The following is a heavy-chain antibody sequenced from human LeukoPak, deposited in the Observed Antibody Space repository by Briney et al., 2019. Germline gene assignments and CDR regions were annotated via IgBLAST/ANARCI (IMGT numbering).Heavy chain of an antibody. V-gene: IGHV4-59*08. CDR3: TRQRAFEVFDY. J-gene: IGHJ4*02. Sequence: SETLSLTCTVSGGTISSYYWSWIRQPPGKGLEWIGYMYFGGSSNYNPSLKSRVTISVDTSKNQFSLKLSSVTAADSAVYYCTRQRAFEVFDYWGQGTLVTVSS. CDR1: GGTISSYY. CDR2: MYFGGSS. D-gene: IGHD2/OR15-2a*01.